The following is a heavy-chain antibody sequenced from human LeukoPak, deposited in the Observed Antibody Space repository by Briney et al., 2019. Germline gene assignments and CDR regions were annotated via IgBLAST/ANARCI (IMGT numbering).Heavy chain of an antibody. CDR3: AKEYDILTGYYASDI. CDR2: LRYDGSNK. D-gene: IGHD3-9*01. Sequence: PGGSLRLSCGASGFTFSSYGMHWVRQAPGKGPEWVAFLRYDGSNKYYADSVKGRFTISRDNSKNTLYLQMNSLRAEDTAMYYCAKEYDILTGYYASDIWGQGTMVTVSS. V-gene: IGHV3-30*02. CDR1: GFTFSSYG. J-gene: IGHJ3*02.